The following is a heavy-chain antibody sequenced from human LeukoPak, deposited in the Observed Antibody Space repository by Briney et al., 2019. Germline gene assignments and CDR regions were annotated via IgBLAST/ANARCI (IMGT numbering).Heavy chain of an antibody. CDR3: AKSGLKDITIFGVATFLYYFDY. V-gene: IGHV3-30*02. J-gene: IGHJ4*02. Sequence: GGSLRLSCAASGFTFSSYGMHWVRQAPGKGLEWVAFIRYDGSNKYYADSVKGRFTISRGNSKNTLYLQMNSLRAEDTAVYYCAKSGLKDITIFGVATFLYYFDYWGQGTLVTVSS. D-gene: IGHD3-3*01. CDR2: IRYDGSNK. CDR1: GFTFSSYG.